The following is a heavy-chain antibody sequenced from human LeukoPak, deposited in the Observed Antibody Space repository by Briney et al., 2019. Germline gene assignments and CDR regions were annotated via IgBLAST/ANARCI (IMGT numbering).Heavy chain of an antibody. J-gene: IGHJ5*01. Sequence: RSGGSLRLSCVVSGFTFSTYTVNWVRQAPGEGLEWVSYISDTSTLIYYAASVKGRFTISRDNAKNSLYLQMNSLRAEDTAMYYCARGTSRGSRYGFDSWGQGILVTVTS. CDR3: ARGTSRGSRYGFDS. CDR2: ISDTSTLI. CDR1: GFTFSTYT. D-gene: IGHD6-19*01. V-gene: IGHV3-48*01.